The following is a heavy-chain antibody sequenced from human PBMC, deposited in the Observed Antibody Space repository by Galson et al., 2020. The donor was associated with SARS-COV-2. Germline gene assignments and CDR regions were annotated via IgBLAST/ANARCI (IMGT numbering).Heavy chain of an antibody. V-gene: IGHV3-13*01. J-gene: IGHJ6*03. CDR1: GFTFSSYD. CDR2: IGTPGDT. Sequence: GGSLRLSCAASGFTFSSYDMPWVRQATGKGLEWVSAIGTPGDTYYPGSVKVRFTISRDNAKNSLYLQMNSLRAGDTAVYYCARGNSPYYYSYYMDVWGKGTTVTVSS. D-gene: IGHD1-1*01. CDR3: ARGNSPYYYSYYMDV.